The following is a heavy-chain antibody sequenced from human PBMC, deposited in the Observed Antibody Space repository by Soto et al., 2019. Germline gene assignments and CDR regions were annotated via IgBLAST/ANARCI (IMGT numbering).Heavy chain of an antibody. V-gene: IGHV3-33*01. J-gene: IGHJ6*02. CDR1: GFTFIRYG. Sequence: QVQLVESGGGVVQPGRSLRLSCAASGFTFIRYGMHWVRQAPGKGLEGVAVIWYAGSNKYYADSVTGRFTISRDNCTNTLYLKMNSLRAEDTAVYYCAREPGETDGDYLRLHYYGMDVWGHGTTVTVSS. CDR2: IWYAGSNK. CDR3: AREPGETDGDYLRLHYYGMDV. D-gene: IGHD4-17*01.